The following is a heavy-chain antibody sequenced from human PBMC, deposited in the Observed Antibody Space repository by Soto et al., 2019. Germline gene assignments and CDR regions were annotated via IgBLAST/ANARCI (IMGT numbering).Heavy chain of an antibody. CDR1: GYTFTSNS. J-gene: IGHJ4*02. V-gene: IGHV1-18*04. D-gene: IGHD2-2*01. CDR3: ARISSASRGWLADY. CDR2: INVYNGNT. Sequence: GASVKVSCKASGYTFTSNSIGRVRQAPGQGLEWMGWINVYNGNTKYAQQLQGRVTLTTDTSTSTAYMDLRSLRSDDTAVYYCARISSASRGWLADYWGQGTLVTVSS.